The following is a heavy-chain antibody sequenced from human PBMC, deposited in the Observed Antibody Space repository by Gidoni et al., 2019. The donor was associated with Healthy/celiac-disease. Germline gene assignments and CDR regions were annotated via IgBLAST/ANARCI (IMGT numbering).Heavy chain of an antibody. Sequence: EVQLVESGGGLVQLGRSLRLSCAASGFTFDDYAMHWFSQAPGKGLEWVSSISGNSGSIGYADSVKGRFTISRDNAKNSLYLQMNSLRAEDTALYYCAKAAYDSSLRDAFDIWGQGTMVTVSS. J-gene: IGHJ3*02. V-gene: IGHV3-9*01. CDR3: AKAAYDSSLRDAFDI. D-gene: IGHD3-22*01. CDR2: ISGNSGSI. CDR1: GFTFDDYA.